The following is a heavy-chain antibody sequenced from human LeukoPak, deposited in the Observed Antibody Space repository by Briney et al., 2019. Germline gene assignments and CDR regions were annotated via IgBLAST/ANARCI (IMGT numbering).Heavy chain of an antibody. CDR1: GFTFRTYT. CDR2: ISSGTSYI. V-gene: IGHV3-21*01. D-gene: IGHD1-1*01. CDR3: ARDRATGTTNYYYYYGMDV. Sequence: PGGSLRLSCAASGFTFRTYTVNRGRQAPGKGRGWGSSISSGTSYIYYADSVKGRFTISRDNAKNSLYLQMNSLRAEDTAVYYCARDRATGTTNYYYYYGMDVWGKGTTVTVSS. J-gene: IGHJ6*04.